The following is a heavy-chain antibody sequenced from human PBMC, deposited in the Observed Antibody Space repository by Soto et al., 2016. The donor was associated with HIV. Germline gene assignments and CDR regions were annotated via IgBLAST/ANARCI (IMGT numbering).Heavy chain of an antibody. D-gene: IGHD3-22*01. CDR2: ISVYNGIT. Sequence: QVQLVQSGAEVKKPGASVKVSCKASGYTFNTYGISWVRQAPGQGLEWMGWISVYNGITHYAQKYQGRVTVTTDTSTSTVYMDLRSLRVDDTAVYYCARFDYYESNGYWYYFDYWGQGTQVVVSS. J-gene: IGHJ4*02. CDR1: GYTFNTYG. CDR3: ARFDYYESNGYWYYFDY. V-gene: IGHV1-18*01.